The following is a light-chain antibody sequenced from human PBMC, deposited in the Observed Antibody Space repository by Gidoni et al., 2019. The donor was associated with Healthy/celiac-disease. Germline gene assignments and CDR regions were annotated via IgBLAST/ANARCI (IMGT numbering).Light chain of an antibody. V-gene: IGKV1-39*01. Sequence: DIQITQSPSSLSASVGDRVTITCRASQSISSYLNWYQQKPGKAPKLLIYAASSLQSGVPSRFSGSGSGTDFNLTISSLQPEDFATYYCQQSYSTPLTFGGGTKVEIK. CDR1: QSISSY. CDR2: AAS. J-gene: IGKJ4*01. CDR3: QQSYSTPLT.